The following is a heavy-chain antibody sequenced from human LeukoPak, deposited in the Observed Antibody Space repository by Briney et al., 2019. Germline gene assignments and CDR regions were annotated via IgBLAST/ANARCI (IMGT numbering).Heavy chain of an antibody. CDR3: AKDVVGQQWPENY. CDR2: IQYDESIK. V-gene: IGHV3-30*02. CDR1: AFTFRTYG. J-gene: IGHJ4*02. Sequence: GGSLRLSCAASAFTFRTYGMHWVRQAPGKGLEWVAFIQYDESIKLYVDSVKCRFTISRDNSKNTLYLQMNSLRLDDTAVYYCAKDVVGQQWPENYWGQGTLVTVSS. D-gene: IGHD6-19*01.